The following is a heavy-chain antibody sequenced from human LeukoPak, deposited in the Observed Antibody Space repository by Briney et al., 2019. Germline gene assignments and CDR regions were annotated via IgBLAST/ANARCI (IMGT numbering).Heavy chain of an antibody. D-gene: IGHD6-19*01. CDR3: ASALAVSGLKGFDC. J-gene: IGHJ4*02. V-gene: IGHV5-51*01. CDR1: GYTFTTYW. Sequence: GESLQISCQGSGYTFTTYWIGWVRQMPGKGLEWMGVIYPGDSETRYSPSFQGQVTISADKSISTAYLQWSSLEASDTAMYYCASALAVSGLKGFDCWGQGTLVTVSS. CDR2: IYPGDSET.